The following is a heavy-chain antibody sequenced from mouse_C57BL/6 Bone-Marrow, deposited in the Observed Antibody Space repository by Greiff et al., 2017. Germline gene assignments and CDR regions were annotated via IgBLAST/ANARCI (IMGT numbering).Heavy chain of an antibody. V-gene: IGHV1-53*01. Sequence: QVQLQQPGTELVKPGASGYTFTSYWMHWVKQRPGQGLEWIGNINPSNGGTNYNEKFKSKATLTVDKSSSTAYMQLSSLTSEDSAVYYCAKGKGSTMVTTWDYWGQGTLVTVSA. CDR3: AKGKGSTMVTTWDY. CDR1: GYTFTSYW. CDR2: INPSNGGT. J-gene: IGHJ3*01. D-gene: IGHD2-2*01.